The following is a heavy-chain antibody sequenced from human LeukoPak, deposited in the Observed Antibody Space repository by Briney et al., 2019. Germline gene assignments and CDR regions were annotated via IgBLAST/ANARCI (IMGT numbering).Heavy chain of an antibody. CDR1: GGSISTYY. D-gene: IGHD3-16*01. J-gene: IGHJ5*02. Sequence: PSETLSLTCTVSGGSISTYYWNWIRQPPGKGLEWIGYINYSGSTNYNPSLKSRVTISVDTSKNQFSLNLTSVTAADTAVYYCARFTPQGYGWGGYNRFDPWGQGTLVTVSS. CDR2: INYSGST. V-gene: IGHV4-59*01. CDR3: ARFTPQGYGWGGYNRFDP.